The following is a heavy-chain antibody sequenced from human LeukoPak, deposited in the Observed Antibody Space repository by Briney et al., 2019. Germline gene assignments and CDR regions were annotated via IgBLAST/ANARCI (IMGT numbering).Heavy chain of an antibody. V-gene: IGHV1-18*01. CDR2: ISAYNGNT. D-gene: IGHD5-18*01. CDR3: ARQVDTSMALPDY. J-gene: IGHJ4*02. CDR1: AYTFTIYG. Sequence: ASVTVSFTASAYTFTIYGISWVRQAPGQGLEWMGWISAYNGNTNSAQKVQGRVTLTTDTSTSTAYMELRSLRSDDTAVYYCARQVDTSMALPDYWGQGTLVTVSS.